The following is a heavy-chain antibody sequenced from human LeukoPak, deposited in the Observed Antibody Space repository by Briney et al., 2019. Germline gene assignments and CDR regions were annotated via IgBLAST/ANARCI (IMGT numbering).Heavy chain of an antibody. D-gene: IGHD6-19*01. Sequence: KLSETLSLTCAVYGGPFSGYYWSWIRQPPGKGLEWIGEINHSGSTNYNPSLKSRVTISVDTSKNQFSLKLSSVTAADTAVYYCARGRLKQWLVRYADYYYGMDVWGQGTTVTVSS. CDR1: GGPFSGYY. CDR3: ARGRLKQWLVRYADYYYGMDV. J-gene: IGHJ6*02. CDR2: INHSGST. V-gene: IGHV4-34*01.